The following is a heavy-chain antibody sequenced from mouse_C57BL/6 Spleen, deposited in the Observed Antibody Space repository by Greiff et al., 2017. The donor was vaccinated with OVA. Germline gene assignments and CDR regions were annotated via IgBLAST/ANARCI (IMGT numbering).Heavy chain of an antibody. V-gene: IGHV5-4*01. D-gene: IGHD1-1*01. CDR3: ARAILRYYAMDY. J-gene: IGHJ4*01. Sequence: EVQLVEPGGGLVKPGGSLKLSCAASGFTFSSYAMSWVRQTPEKRLEWVATISDGGSYTYYPDNVKGRITISRDNAKNNLYLQMSHLKSEDTAMYYCARAILRYYAMDYWGQGTSVTVSS. CDR2: ISDGGSYT. CDR1: GFTFSSYA.